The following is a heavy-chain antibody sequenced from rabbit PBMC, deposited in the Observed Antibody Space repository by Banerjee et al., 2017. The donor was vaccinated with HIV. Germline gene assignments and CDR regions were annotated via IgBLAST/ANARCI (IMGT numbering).Heavy chain of an antibody. J-gene: IGHJ6*01. CDR1: GFSLSNNYV. CDR2: IYTNTGTT. Sequence: QEQLVESGGGLVQPEGSLTLTCKASGFSLSNNYVMRWVRQAPGKGLEWIASIYTNTGTTYSATWAKGRFTISKTSSTTVTLQMTSLTVADTATYFCARDTGSSFSSYGMDLWGPGTLVTVS. CDR3: ARDTGSSFSSYGMDL. D-gene: IGHD8-1*01. V-gene: IGHV1S45*01.